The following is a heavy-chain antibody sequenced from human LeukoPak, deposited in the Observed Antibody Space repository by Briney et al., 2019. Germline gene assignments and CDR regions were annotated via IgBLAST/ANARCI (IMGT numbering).Heavy chain of an antibody. D-gene: IGHD6-6*01. J-gene: IGHJ5*02. CDR3: ARGEASSSSSWFDP. CDR2: IYHSGST. Sequence: PSETPSLTCAVSGGSISSGGYSWSWIRQPPGKGLEWIGYIYHSGSTYYNPSLKSRVTISVDRSKNQFSLKLSSVTAADTAVYYCARGEASSSSSWFDPWGQGTLVTVSS. V-gene: IGHV4-30-2*01. CDR1: GGSISSGGYS.